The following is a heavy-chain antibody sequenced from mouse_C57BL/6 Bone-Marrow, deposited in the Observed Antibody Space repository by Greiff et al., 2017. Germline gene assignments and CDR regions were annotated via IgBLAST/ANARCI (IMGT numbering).Heavy chain of an antibody. J-gene: IGHJ1*01. Sequence: EVQVVESGGGLVQPGGSLRLSCATSGFTFSDFYMEWVRQPPGKRLEWIAASRNKANDYTTEYSASVKGRFIVSRDTSQSILYLQMNALRAEDTAIYYGARDYYGSSCWYFDVWGAGTTLTVSS. CDR2: SRNKANDYTT. CDR3: ARDYYGSSCWYFDV. V-gene: IGHV7-1*02. D-gene: IGHD1-1*01. CDR1: GFTFSDFY.